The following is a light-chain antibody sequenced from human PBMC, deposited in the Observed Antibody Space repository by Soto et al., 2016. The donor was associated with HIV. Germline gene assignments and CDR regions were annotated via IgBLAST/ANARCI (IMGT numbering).Light chain of an antibody. V-gene: IGKV1-39*01. J-gene: IGKJ2*01. CDR2: TTS. CDR3: QQSYSTPYT. CDR1: QTIRKY. Sequence: DIQMTQSPSSLSASVGDRVIITCRASQTIRKYLNWYQQKPGKAPVLLISTTSSLQSGVASRFSGSGSGAEFTLTISNLQPEDFATYYCQQSYSTPYTFGQGTKLEIK.